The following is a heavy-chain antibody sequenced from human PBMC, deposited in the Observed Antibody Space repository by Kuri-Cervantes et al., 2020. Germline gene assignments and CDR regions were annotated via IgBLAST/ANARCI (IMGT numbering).Heavy chain of an antibody. CDR1: GGSISSGDYY. Sequence: SETLSLTCTVSGGSISSGDYYWSWIRQPPWKGLEWIGYIYYSGSAYYNPSLKSRVTISVATSKNQFSLKLSSVTAADTAVYYCARASPTGYIDYWGQGTLVTVSS. CDR2: IYYSGSA. J-gene: IGHJ4*02. CDR3: ARASPTGYIDY. D-gene: IGHD4-17*01. V-gene: IGHV4-30-4*01.